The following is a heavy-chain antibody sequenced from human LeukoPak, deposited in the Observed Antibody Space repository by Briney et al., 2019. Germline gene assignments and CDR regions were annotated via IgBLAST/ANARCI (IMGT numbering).Heavy chain of an antibody. Sequence: SETLSLTCTVSGGSINNYYWSWIRQPPGKGLEWIGYIYYSGSTNYNPSLKSRVTISVDTSKNQFSLKLSSVTAADTAVYFCAGRHVDTAISQFDYWGQGTLVTVSS. J-gene: IGHJ4*02. CDR3: AGRHVDTAISQFDY. D-gene: IGHD5-18*01. V-gene: IGHV4-59*08. CDR1: GGSINNYY. CDR2: IYYSGST.